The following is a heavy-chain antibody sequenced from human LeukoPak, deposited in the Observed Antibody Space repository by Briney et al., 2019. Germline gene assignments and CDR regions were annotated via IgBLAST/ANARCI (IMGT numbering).Heavy chain of an antibody. CDR1: GGPISSYY. Sequence: SETLSLTCTVSGGPISSYYWNWIRQPPGKGLEWIGYIYYSGSTNYNPSLKSRVTISVDTSKNQFSLKLSSVTAADTAVYYCARGDYYDSSGYYSLLPEYFQHWGQGTLVTVSS. D-gene: IGHD3-22*01. J-gene: IGHJ1*01. CDR3: ARGDYYDSSGYYSLLPEYFQH. CDR2: IYYSGST. V-gene: IGHV4-59*01.